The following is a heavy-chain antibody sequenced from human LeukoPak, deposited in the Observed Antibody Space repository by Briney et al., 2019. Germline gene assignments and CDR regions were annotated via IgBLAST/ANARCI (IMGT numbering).Heavy chain of an antibody. V-gene: IGHV4-34*01. CDR3: ASGAVYYDSSGYNNNFDY. J-gene: IGHJ4*02. CDR1: GGSISSYY. CDR2: INHSGST. Sequence: SETLSLTCTVSGGSISSYYWSWIRQPPGKGLEWIGEINHSGSTNYNPSLKSRATISVDTSKNQFSLKLSSVTAADTAVYYCASGAVYYDSSGYNNNFDYWGQGTLVTVSS. D-gene: IGHD3-22*01.